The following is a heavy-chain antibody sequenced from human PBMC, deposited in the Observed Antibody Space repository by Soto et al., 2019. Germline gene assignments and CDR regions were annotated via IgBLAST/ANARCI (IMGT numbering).Heavy chain of an antibody. Sequence: QVKLVQSGAEGKRPGASVKVSCKASGYILADYYVHWVRQAPGQGLEWMGWINANTGGTLYAQNLQGRVTMTRDTSIGTAYLDLSRLRSDDTAVYYCARGNSGMDVWGQGTTVTVSS. CDR3: ARGNSGMDV. J-gene: IGHJ6*02. V-gene: IGHV1-2*02. CDR1: GYILADYY. CDR2: INANTGGT.